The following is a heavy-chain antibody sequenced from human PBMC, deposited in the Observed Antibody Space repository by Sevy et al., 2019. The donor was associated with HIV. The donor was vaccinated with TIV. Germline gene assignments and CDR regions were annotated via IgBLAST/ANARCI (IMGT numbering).Heavy chain of an antibody. J-gene: IGHJ6*02. D-gene: IGHD2-2*01. Sequence: GGSLRLSCAASGFTFSTYGMHWVRQAPGKGLEWVAFIRFDGTIQYYTDSVKGRLTISQDNSKNTLYLQMNSLRAEDTAVYFCAKVLHIVVVPAAIDYYYGMDVWGQGTTVTVSS. CDR1: GFTFSTYG. CDR3: AKVLHIVVVPAAIDYYYGMDV. V-gene: IGHV3-30*02. CDR2: IRFDGTIQ.